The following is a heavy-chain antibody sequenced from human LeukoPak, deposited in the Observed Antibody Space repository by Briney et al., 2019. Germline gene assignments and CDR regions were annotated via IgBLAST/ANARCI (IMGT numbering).Heavy chain of an antibody. J-gene: IGHJ4*02. Sequence: ASVKVSCKASGYTFTSYGISWVRQAPGQGLEWMGWISAYNGNTNYAQKLQGRVTMTTDTSTSTAYVELRSLRSGDTAMYYCARGDGITLYYFDYWGQGTLVTVSS. CDR1: GYTFTSYG. CDR2: ISAYNGNT. CDR3: ARGDGITLYYFDY. D-gene: IGHD3-10*01. V-gene: IGHV1-18*01.